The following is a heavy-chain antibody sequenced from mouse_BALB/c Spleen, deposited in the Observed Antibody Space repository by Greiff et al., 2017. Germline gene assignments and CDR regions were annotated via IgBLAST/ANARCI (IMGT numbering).Heavy chain of an antibody. CDR1: GFTFSSYG. CDR2: ISSGGSYT. Sequence: EVMLVESGGDLVKPGGSLKLSCAASGFTFSSYGMSWVRQTPDKRLEWVATISSGGSYTYYPDSVKGRFTISRDNAKNTLYLQMSSLKSEDTAMYYCARQTRFYAMDYWGQGTSVTVSS. CDR3: ARQTRFYAMDY. V-gene: IGHV5-6*01. J-gene: IGHJ4*01. D-gene: IGHD2-13*01.